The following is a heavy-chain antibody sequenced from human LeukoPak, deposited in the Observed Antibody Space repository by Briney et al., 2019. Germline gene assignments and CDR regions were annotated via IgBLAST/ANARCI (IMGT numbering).Heavy chain of an antibody. J-gene: IGHJ6*02. Sequence: PGGSLRLSCAASGFTFSDYYMSWIRQAPGKGLEWVSYISSSGSTIYYADSVKGRFTISRDNAKNSLYLQMNSLRAEGTAVYYCARDREQLDVYYYYGMDVWGQGTTVTVSS. V-gene: IGHV3-11*01. D-gene: IGHD6-13*01. CDR3: ARDREQLDVYYYYGMDV. CDR1: GFTFSDYY. CDR2: ISSSGSTI.